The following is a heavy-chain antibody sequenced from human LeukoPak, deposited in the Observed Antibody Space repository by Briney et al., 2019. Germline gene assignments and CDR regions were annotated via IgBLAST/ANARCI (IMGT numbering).Heavy chain of an antibody. CDR3: ARVWELFDYYYGMDV. Sequence: ASVKVSCKASGYTFTNYEINWVRQATGQGLEWMGWINPNSGGTNYAQKFQGRVTMTRDTSINTAYMELSRLRSDDTAVYYCARVWELFDYYYGMDVWDQGTTVTVSS. CDR2: INPNSGGT. D-gene: IGHD1-26*01. J-gene: IGHJ6*02. CDR1: GYTFTNYE. V-gene: IGHV1-2*02.